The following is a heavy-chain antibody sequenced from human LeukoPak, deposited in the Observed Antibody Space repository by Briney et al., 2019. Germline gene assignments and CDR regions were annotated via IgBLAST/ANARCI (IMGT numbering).Heavy chain of an antibody. CDR3: AREADDFWSGYYDY. CDR1: GGSISSGSYY. CDR2: IYTSGST. J-gene: IGHJ4*02. V-gene: IGHV4-61*02. D-gene: IGHD3-3*01. Sequence: SETLSLTCSVSGGSISSGSYYWSWIRQPAGKGLEWIGRIYTSGSTNYNPSLKSRVTISVDTSKNQFSLKLSSVTAADTAVYYCAREADDFWSGYYDYWGQGTLVTVSS.